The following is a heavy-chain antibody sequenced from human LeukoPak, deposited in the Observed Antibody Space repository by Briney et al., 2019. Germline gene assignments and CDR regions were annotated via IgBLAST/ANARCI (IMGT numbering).Heavy chain of an antibody. CDR1: GFTVSSNY. V-gene: IGHV3-66*04. CDR2: IYSGGST. Sequence: GGSLRLSCAASGFTVSSNYMSWVRQAPGKGLEWVSVIYSGGSTYYADSVKGRSTISRDNSKNTLYLQMNSLRAEDTAVYYCARLRGGSYGEAAYWGQGTLVTVSS. D-gene: IGHD1-26*01. CDR3: ARLRGGSYGEAAY. J-gene: IGHJ4*02.